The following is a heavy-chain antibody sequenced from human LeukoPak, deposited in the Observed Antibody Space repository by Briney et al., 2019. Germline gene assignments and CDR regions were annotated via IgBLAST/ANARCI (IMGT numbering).Heavy chain of an antibody. J-gene: IGHJ4*02. D-gene: IGHD4-17*01. V-gene: IGHV3-9*01. CDR1: GFTFDDYV. CDR2: ISWNSGSI. Sequence: GGSLRLSCAASGFTFDDYVMHWVRQAPGKGLEWVSGISWNSGSIGYADSVKGRFTISRDNAKNSLYLQMNSLRAEDTALYYCAKDSSATLHDYGDFDYWGQGTLVTVSS. CDR3: AKDSSATLHDYGDFDY.